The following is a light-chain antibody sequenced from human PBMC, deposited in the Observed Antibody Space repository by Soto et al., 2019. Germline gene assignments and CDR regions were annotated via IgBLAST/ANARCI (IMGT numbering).Light chain of an antibody. J-gene: IGKJ1*01. CDR3: KQYNNCPRT. CDR2: GAS. V-gene: IGKV3-15*01. CDR1: QSVSSN. Sequence: EIVMTQSPATLSVSPGERATLSCRASQSVSSNLAWYQQKPGQAPRLLIYGASTRATGIPARFSGSGSGTEFNLTIISLQSEDFAVYNCKQYNNCPRTFGQRTKVEIK.